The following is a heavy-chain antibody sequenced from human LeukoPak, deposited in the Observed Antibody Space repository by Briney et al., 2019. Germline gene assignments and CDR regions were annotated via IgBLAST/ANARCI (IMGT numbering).Heavy chain of an antibody. V-gene: IGHV1-69*05. CDR2: IIPIFGTA. J-gene: IGHJ3*02. CDR3: ARVSDDAFDI. Sequence: VASVKVSCKASGGTFSSYAISWVRQAPGQGLEWMGGIIPIFGTANYAQKFQGRVTITTDESTSTAYMELSSLRSEDTAVYYCARVSDDAFDIWGQGTMVTVSS. D-gene: IGHD3-10*01. CDR1: GGTFSSYA.